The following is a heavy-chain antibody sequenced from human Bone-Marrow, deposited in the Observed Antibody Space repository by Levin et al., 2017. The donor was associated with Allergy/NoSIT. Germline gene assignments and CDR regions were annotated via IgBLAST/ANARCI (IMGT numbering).Heavy chain of an antibody. V-gene: IGHV4-39*01. Sequence: SETLSLTCTVSGGSISSSSYYWGWIRQPPGKGLEWIGSIYYSGSTYYNPSLKSRVTISVDTSKNQFSLKLSSVTAADTAVYYCARQGGDMGYYYYYYMDVWGKGTTVTVSS. D-gene: IGHD3-16*01. J-gene: IGHJ6*03. CDR1: GGSISSSSYY. CDR3: ARQGGDMGYYYYYYMDV. CDR2: IYYSGST.